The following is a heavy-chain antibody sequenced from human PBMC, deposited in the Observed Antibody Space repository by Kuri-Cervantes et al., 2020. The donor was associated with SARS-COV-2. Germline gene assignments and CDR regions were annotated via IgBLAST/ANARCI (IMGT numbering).Heavy chain of an antibody. V-gene: IGHV3-74*01. D-gene: IGHD3-3*01. CDR3: ARDVVHDFWSGYENWFDP. Sequence: GGSLRLSCAASGFTFSSYWMHWVRQAPGKGLVWVSRINSDGSSTSYADSVKGRFTISRDNAKNTLYLQVNSLRAEDTAVYYCARDVVHDFWSGYENWFDPWGQGTLVTVSS. CDR2: INSDGSST. CDR1: GFTFSSYW. J-gene: IGHJ5*02.